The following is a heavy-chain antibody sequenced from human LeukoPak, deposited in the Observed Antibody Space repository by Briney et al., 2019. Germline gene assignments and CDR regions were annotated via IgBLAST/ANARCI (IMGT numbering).Heavy chain of an antibody. CDR1: GFTFSSYG. J-gene: IGHJ4*02. CDR2: ISYDGSNK. Sequence: GRSLRLSCAASGFTFSSYGMHWVRQAPGKGLEWVAVISYDGSNKYYADSVKGRFTISRDNSKNTLYLQMNSLRAEDTAVYYCATKGLAVAGMGNYFDYWGQGTLVTVSS. D-gene: IGHD6-19*01. V-gene: IGHV3-30*03. CDR3: ATKGLAVAGMGNYFDY.